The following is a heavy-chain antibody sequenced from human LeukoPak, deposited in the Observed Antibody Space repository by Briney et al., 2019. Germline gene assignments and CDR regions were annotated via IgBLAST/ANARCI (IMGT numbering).Heavy chain of an antibody. J-gene: IGHJ4*02. D-gene: IGHD3-16*01. Sequence: PGGSLRLSCAASGFTVSAHYMSWVRQAPGKGLEWVSSIYTGGGTYYADSVKGRFTISRESSRNTLFLQMNSLRAEDTAVYYCARDRPHGGVGDFDYWGRGTLVTVSS. CDR2: IYTGGGT. V-gene: IGHV3-66*01. CDR1: GFTVSAHY. CDR3: ARDRPHGGVGDFDY.